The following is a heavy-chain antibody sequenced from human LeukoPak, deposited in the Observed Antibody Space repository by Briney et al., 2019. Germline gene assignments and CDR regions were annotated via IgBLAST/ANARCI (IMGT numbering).Heavy chain of an antibody. D-gene: IGHD6-13*01. CDR1: GGSISSYY. V-gene: IGHV4-59*01. Sequence: SETLSLTCTVSGGSISSYYWSWIRQPPGKGLEWIGYIYYSGSTNYNPSLKSRVTISVDTSKNQFSLKLSSVTAADTAVYYCARVPYSSSWYFDYWGQGTLVTVSS. CDR2: IYYSGST. CDR3: ARVPYSSSWYFDY. J-gene: IGHJ4*02.